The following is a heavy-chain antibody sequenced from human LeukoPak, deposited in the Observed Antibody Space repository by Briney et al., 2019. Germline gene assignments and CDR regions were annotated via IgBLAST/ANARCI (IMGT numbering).Heavy chain of an antibody. V-gene: IGHV4-39*07. CDR1: GDSISSSSYY. Sequence: SETLSLTCTVSGDSISSSSYYWGWIRQPPGKGLEWIGSIYYSGNTYYNPSLKSRVTISVDTSKNEFSLKLSSVTAADTAVYYCARAPNYDSLDVWGKGTTVTVSS. D-gene: IGHD3-3*01. CDR2: IYYSGNT. CDR3: ARAPNYDSLDV. J-gene: IGHJ6*04.